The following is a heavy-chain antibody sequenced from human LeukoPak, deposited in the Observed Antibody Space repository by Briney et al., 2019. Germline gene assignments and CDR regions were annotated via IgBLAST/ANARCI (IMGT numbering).Heavy chain of an antibody. D-gene: IGHD5-18*01. J-gene: IGHJ4*02. CDR3: AKSGGGIELWLRFYFDY. CDR2: ISGSGGGT. CDR1: GFTFSSYA. Sequence: GGSLRLSCAASGFTFSSYAMSWVRHAPGKGLEWVSAISGSGGGTYYADSVKGRFTISRDNSKNTLYLQMNSLRAEDTAVYYCAKSGGGIELWLRFYFDYWGQGTLVTVSS. V-gene: IGHV3-23*01.